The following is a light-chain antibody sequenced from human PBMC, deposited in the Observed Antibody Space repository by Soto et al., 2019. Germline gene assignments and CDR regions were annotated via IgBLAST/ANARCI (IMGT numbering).Light chain of an antibody. J-gene: IGKJ1*01. CDR3: QQYNSERT. V-gene: IGKV1-33*01. Sequence: DIQMTQSPSSLSASVGDRVTITCQASQDISNYLNWYQQKPGKAPKLLIYDASNLETGVPSRFSGSGSGTDFTLTISSLEPEDFATYYCQQYNSERTFGQGTKVDIK. CDR1: QDISNY. CDR2: DAS.